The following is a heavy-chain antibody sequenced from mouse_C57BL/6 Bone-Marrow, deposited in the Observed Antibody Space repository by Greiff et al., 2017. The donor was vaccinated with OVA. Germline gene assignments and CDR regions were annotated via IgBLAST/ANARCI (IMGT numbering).Heavy chain of an antibody. CDR3: ARRVTTYFDV. V-gene: IGHV5-6*01. D-gene: IGHD2-2*01. CDR2: ISSGGSYT. J-gene: IGHJ1*03. CDR1: GFTFSSYG. Sequence: EVNVVESGGDLVKPGGSLKLSCAASGFTFSSYGLSWVRQTPDKRLEWVATISSGGSYTYYPDSVKGRFTISRDNAKNTLYLQMSSLKSEDTAMYYCARRVTTYFDVWGTGTTVTVSS.